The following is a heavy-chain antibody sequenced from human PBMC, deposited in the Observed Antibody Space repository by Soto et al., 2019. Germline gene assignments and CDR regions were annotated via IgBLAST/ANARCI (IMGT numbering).Heavy chain of an antibody. V-gene: IGHV1-8*01. CDR1: GYTFTSYD. Sequence: ASVKVSCKASGYTFTSYDINWVRQATGQGLEWMGWMNPNSGNTGYAQKFQGRVTMTRNTSISTAYMELSSLRSEDTAVYYCACGPPWDFWSGYLYYFDYWGQGTLVTVSS. D-gene: IGHD3-3*01. J-gene: IGHJ4*02. CDR3: ACGPPWDFWSGYLYYFDY. CDR2: MNPNSGNT.